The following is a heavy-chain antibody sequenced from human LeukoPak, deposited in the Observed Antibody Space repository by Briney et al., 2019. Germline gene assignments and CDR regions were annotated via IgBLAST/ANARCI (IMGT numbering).Heavy chain of an antibody. CDR1: GFTFRSYA. J-gene: IGHJ4*02. CDR2: ITDSGHTT. Sequence: GGSLRLSCAASGFTFRSYAMSWVRQAPGKGLEWVSTITDSGHTTYYADSVKGRFTISRDNSKNTLYLQMNSLRAEDTAVYYCAKADVVGATFRIDYWGQGTLVTVSS. V-gene: IGHV3-23*01. CDR3: AKADVVGATFRIDY. D-gene: IGHD1-26*01.